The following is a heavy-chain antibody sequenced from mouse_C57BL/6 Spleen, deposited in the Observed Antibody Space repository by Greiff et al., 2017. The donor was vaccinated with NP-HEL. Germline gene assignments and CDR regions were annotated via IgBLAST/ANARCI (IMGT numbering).Heavy chain of an antibody. D-gene: IGHD6-5*01. CDR2: INPYNGGT. CDR1: GYTFTDYY. J-gene: IGHJ3*01. CDR3: ARKGAYGGFAY. Sequence: VQLKESGPVLVKPGASVKMSCKASGYTFTDYYMNWVKQSHGKSLEWIGVINPYNGGTSYNQKFKGKATLTVDKSSSTAYMELNSLTSEDSAVYDCARKGAYGGFAYWGQGTLVTVSA. V-gene: IGHV1-19*01.